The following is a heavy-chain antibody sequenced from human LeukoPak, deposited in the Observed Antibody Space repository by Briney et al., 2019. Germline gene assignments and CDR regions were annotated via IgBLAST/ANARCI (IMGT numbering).Heavy chain of an antibody. D-gene: IGHD3-22*01. CDR2: IIPIFGTA. CDR3: ASGSATYDSSGFRNYYYGMDV. CDR1: GYTLTELS. J-gene: IGHJ6*02. Sequence: VASVKVSCKVSGYTLTELSMHWVRQAPGQGLEWMGGIIPIFGTANYAQKFQGRVTITADESTSTAYMELSSLRSEDTAVYYCASGSATYDSSGFRNYYYGMDVWGQGTTVTVSS. V-gene: IGHV1-69*13.